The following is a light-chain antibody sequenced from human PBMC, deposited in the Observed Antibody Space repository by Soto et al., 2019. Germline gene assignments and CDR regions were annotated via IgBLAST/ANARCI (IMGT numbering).Light chain of an antibody. J-gene: IGLJ3*02. V-gene: IGLV2-14*01. CDR3: TSYTTSSLWV. CDR2: EVS. Sequence: QLVLTQPASVSGSPGQSITISCTGTSSDVGGYNYVSWFQHHPGKAPKLMIYEVSNRPSGVSNRFSGSKSGNTASLTISGLQAEDEADYYCTSYTTSSLWVFGGGTKLTVL. CDR1: SSDVGGYNY.